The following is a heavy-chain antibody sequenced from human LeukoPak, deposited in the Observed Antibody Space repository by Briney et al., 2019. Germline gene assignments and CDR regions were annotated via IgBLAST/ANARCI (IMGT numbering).Heavy chain of an antibody. Sequence: GGSLRLSCAASGFTFSSYAMHWVRQAPGKGLEWVAVISYDGSNKYYADSVKGRFTISRDNSKNTLYLQMNSLRAEDTAVYYCAREGVGATKGFDYWGQGTLVTVSS. CDR1: GFTFSSYA. CDR2: ISYDGSNK. V-gene: IGHV3-30-3*01. CDR3: AREGVGATKGFDY. D-gene: IGHD1-26*01. J-gene: IGHJ4*02.